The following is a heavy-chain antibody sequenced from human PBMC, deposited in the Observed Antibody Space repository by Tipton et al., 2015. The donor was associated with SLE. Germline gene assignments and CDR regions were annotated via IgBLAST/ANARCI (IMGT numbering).Heavy chain of an antibody. V-gene: IGHV3-30*03. D-gene: IGHD1-7*01. J-gene: IGHJ4*02. Sequence: SLRLSCAASGFTFSSYWMSWVRQAPGKGLEWVAVISYDGSNKYYADSVKGRFTISRDNSKNTLYLQMNSLRAEDTAVYYCATLTGTGYYFDYWGQGTLVTVSS. CDR1: GFTFSSYW. CDR3: ATLTGTGYYFDY. CDR2: ISYDGSNK.